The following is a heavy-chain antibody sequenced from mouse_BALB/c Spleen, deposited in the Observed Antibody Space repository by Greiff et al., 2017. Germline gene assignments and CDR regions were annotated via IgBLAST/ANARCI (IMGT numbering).Heavy chain of an antibody. CDR3: ARNYGSSYDYAMDY. CDR2: IYPGNVNT. Sequence: QVQLKQSGPELVKPGASVRISCKASGYTFISYYIHWVKQRPGQGLEWIGWIYPGNVNTKYNEKFKGKATLTADKSSSTAYMQLSSLTSEDSAVYFCARNYGSSYDYAMDYWGQGTSVTVSS. CDR1: GYTFISYY. V-gene: IGHV1S56*01. D-gene: IGHD1-1*01. J-gene: IGHJ4*01.